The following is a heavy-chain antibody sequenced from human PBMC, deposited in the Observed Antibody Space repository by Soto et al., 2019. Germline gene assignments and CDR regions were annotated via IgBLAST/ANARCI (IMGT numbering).Heavy chain of an antibody. D-gene: IGHD6-13*01. CDR1: GFTFSSYS. J-gene: IGHJ4*02. V-gene: IGHV3-48*01. Sequence: GGSLRLSCAASGFTFSSYSMNWVRQAPGKGLEWVSYISSSSSTIYYADSVKGRFTISRDNAKNSLYLQMNSLRAEDTAVYYCAKLTIPAAAGHPPLDYWGQGTLVTVSS. CDR3: AKLTIPAAAGHPPLDY. CDR2: ISSSSSTI.